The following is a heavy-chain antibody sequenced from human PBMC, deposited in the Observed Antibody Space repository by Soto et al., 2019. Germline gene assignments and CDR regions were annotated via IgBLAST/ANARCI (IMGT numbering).Heavy chain of an antibody. Sequence: SETLSLTCTVSGGSISSGDYYWSWIRQPPGKGLEWIGYIYYSGSTYYNPSLKSRVTISVATSKNQFSLKLSSVTAADTAGYDCARYTTGYSYGLSPEVDYWGQGTLVTVSS. V-gene: IGHV4-30-4*01. CDR2: IYYSGST. J-gene: IGHJ4*02. CDR1: GGSISSGDYY. D-gene: IGHD5-18*01. CDR3: ARYTTGYSYGLSPEVDY.